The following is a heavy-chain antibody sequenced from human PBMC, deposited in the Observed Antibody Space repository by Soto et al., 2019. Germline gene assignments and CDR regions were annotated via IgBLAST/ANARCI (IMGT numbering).Heavy chain of an antibody. V-gene: IGHV1-69*01. CDR3: ARATNYYDSSGYYYVGYYYGMDV. Sequence: QVQLVQSGAEVKKPGSSVKVSCKASGGTFSSYAISWVRQAPGQGLEWMGGIIPIFGTANYAQKFQGRVTITADESTSTVYMELSSLRSEDTAVYYCARATNYYDSSGYYYVGYYYGMDVWGQGTTVTVSS. CDR1: GGTFSSYA. D-gene: IGHD3-22*01. J-gene: IGHJ6*02. CDR2: IIPIFGTA.